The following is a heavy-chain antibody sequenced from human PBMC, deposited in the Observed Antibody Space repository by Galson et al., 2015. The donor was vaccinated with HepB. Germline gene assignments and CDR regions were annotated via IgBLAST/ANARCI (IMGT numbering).Heavy chain of an antibody. V-gene: IGHV3-49*03. J-gene: IGHJ5*02. CDR2: IRSKPYGGTT. CDR1: GFTFGDYA. Sequence: SLRLSCAASGFTFGDYAMGWFRQAPGKGLECVGFIRSKPYGGTTEYAASVKGRFTITRDDSKNVAYLQMNSLKTEDTAVYYCSRGEIGTKFPSAYIWFDPWGQGTLVTVSS. CDR3: SRGEIGTKFPSAYIWFDP. D-gene: IGHD1-7*01.